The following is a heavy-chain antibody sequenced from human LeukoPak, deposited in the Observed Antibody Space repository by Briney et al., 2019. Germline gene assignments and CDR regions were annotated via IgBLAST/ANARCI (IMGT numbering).Heavy chain of an antibody. D-gene: IGHD3-16*01. V-gene: IGHV3-23*01. CDR2: ISGSGVIT. Sequence: GGTLRLSCAASGLTFINFGMTWVRQAPGKGLEWVSAISGSGVITFYADSVKGRFTISRDNSKNTLYLQMNSLRAEDTAVYYCAKEGGSGHFDYWGQGTLVTVSS. J-gene: IGHJ4*02. CDR1: GLTFINFG. CDR3: AKEGGSGHFDY.